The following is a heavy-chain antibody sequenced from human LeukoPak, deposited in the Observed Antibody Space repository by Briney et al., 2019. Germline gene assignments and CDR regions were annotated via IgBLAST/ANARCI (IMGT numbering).Heavy chain of an antibody. CDR2: INSDGSST. Sequence: GGSLRLSCAASGFTFSSYWMHWVRRAPGKGLVWVSRINSDGSSTSYADSVKGRFTISRDNVKNTLYLQMNSLRAEDTAVYYCARDPPSSGWYRSGGYYFDYWGQGTLVTVSS. J-gene: IGHJ4*02. CDR3: ARDPPSSGWYRSGGYYFDY. CDR1: GFTFSSYW. V-gene: IGHV3-74*01. D-gene: IGHD6-19*01.